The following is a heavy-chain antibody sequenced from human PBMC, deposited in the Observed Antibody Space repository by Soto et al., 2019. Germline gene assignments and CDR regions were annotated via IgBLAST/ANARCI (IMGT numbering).Heavy chain of an antibody. V-gene: IGHV3-30-3*01. J-gene: IGHJ4*02. D-gene: IGHD5-18*01. CDR3: AGEGGYSYGGYYFDY. CDR2: ISSDGSNK. CDR1: GFTFSSYA. Sequence: QVQLVESGGGVVQPGRSLRLSCAASGFTFSSYAMHWVRQAPGKGLEWVAVISSDGSNKYYADSVKGRFTISRDNSKNTLYLQMNSLRAEDTAVYYCAGEGGYSYGGYYFDYWGQGTLVTVSS.